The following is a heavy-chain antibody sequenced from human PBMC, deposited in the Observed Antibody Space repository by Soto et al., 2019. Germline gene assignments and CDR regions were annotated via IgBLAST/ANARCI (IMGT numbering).Heavy chain of an antibody. D-gene: IGHD3-22*01. CDR1: GYTFTDYY. V-gene: IGHV1-2*02. J-gene: IGHJ4*02. Sequence: ASVKVFCKASGYTFTDYYVHWVRQAPGQGLEWMGWINPNSGGTKSAQKFQGRVTMTRDTSISTAYMELSRMRSDDTAVYYCARRKGDYYDSSGYHYYFDYWGQGTLVTVSS. CDR3: ARRKGDYYDSSGYHYYFDY. CDR2: INPNSGGT.